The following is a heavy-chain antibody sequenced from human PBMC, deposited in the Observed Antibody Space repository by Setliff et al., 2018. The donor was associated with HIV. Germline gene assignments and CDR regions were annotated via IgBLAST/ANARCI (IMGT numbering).Heavy chain of an antibody. CDR2: ISYDGSNR. Sequence: GGSLRLSCAASGFTFNNYAMHWVRQAPGKGLEWVAVISYDGSNRFYAGSAKGRFTNSRDNSKNTVSLQMSSLRAEDTAIYYCVRDGLYYFGSGKDYYLFDYWGQGTLVTVSS. CDR3: VRDGLYYFGSGKDYYLFDY. CDR1: GFTFNNYA. J-gene: IGHJ4*02. V-gene: IGHV3-30*04. D-gene: IGHD3-10*01.